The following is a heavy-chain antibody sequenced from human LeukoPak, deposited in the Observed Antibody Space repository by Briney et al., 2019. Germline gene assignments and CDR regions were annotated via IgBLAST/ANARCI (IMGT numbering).Heavy chain of an antibody. J-gene: IGHJ4*02. V-gene: IGHV1-2*02. CDR1: GYTFTGYY. D-gene: IGHD1-1*01. CDR3: ARSWKKRRLNFDY. CDR2: INPNSGGT. Sequence: ASVKVSCKASGYTFTGYYMHWVRQAPGQGLEWMGWINPNSGGTNYAQKFQGRVTMTRDTSISTAYMELSRLRSEDTAVYYCARSWKKRRLNFDYWGQGTLVTVSS.